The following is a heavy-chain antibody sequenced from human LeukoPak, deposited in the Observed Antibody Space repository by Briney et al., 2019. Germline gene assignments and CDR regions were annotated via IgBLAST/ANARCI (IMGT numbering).Heavy chain of an antibody. CDR3: ARDETDIVVVPAAISS. D-gene: IGHD2-2*01. CDR2: ISSSSSTI. V-gene: IGHV3-48*02. J-gene: IGHJ4*02. Sequence: GGSLRLSCAASGFTFSSYSMNWVRQAPGKGPEWVSYISSSSSTIYYADSVKGRFTISRDNAKNSLYLQMNSLRDEDTAVYYCARDETDIVVVPAAISSWGQGTLVTVSS. CDR1: GFTFSSYS.